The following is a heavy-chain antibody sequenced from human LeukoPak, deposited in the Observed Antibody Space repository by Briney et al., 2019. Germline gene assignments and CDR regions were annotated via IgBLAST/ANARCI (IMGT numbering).Heavy chain of an antibody. D-gene: IGHD3-10*01. CDR1: GYTFNSVD. CDR2: MNPNSGNT. V-gene: IGHV1-8*01. Sequence: ASVKVSCKASGYTFNSVDINWVRQATGQGREWMGWMNPNSGNTGYAQKFQGRVTITRNTSISTAYMELSSLRSEDTAVYYCARAPMVRGVKRYYYYYMDVWGKGTTVTVSS. J-gene: IGHJ6*03. CDR3: ARAPMVRGVKRYYYYYMDV.